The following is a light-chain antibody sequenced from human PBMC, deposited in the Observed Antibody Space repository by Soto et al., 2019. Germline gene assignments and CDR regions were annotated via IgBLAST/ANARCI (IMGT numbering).Light chain of an antibody. Sequence: DIVLTQSPATLSLSPGQTSTLSCRASQIVRGKNLAWYQQKPGQAPRLLIFRASSTATGIPDRFSGSGSGTDFTLTITRLAREDFAVDYCQQYGNSPKTFGQGTTGDIK. CDR3: QQYGNSPKT. V-gene: IGKV3-20*01. J-gene: IGKJ1*01. CDR1: QIVRGKN. CDR2: RAS.